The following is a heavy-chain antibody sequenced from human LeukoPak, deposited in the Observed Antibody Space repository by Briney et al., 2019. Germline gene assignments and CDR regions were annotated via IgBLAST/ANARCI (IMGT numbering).Heavy chain of an antibody. V-gene: IGHV4-61*02. D-gene: IGHD2-2*02. CDR2: IYTTGST. Sequence: PSETLSLTCTVSGASISSGSYYWSWIRQPAGKGLEWIGRIYTTGSTNCNPSLKSRVTISLDMSKNQFSLKLSSVTAADTAVYYCARHMCPSCYNAPLYWGQGTLVTVSS. CDR3: ARHMCPSCYNAPLY. CDR1: GASISSGSYY. J-gene: IGHJ4*02.